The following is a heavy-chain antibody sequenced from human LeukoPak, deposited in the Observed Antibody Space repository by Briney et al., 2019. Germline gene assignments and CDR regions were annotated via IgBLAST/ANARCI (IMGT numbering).Heavy chain of an antibody. V-gene: IGHV3-30*18. D-gene: IGHD4-17*01. CDR1: GFTFSSYG. CDR3: AKDGGFYGENFDY. Sequence: PGGSLRLSCAASGFTFSSYGMHCVRQAPGGGLEWVAVISYDGNSKYYADSVKGGFTISRDNSKNTLFLQMNSLRADDTAVFYCAKDGGFYGENFDYWGQGTLVTVSS. J-gene: IGHJ4*02. CDR2: ISYDGNSK.